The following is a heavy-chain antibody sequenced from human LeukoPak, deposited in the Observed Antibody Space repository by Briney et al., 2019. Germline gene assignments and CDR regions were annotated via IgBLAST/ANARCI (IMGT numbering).Heavy chain of an antibody. D-gene: IGHD3-10*01. CDR3: AKDFGETAFDI. CDR2: ISYDGSDK. Sequence: PGRSLRLSCAASGFTFSTYDMHWVRQAPGRGLEWVAIISYDGSDKYYADSVKGRFTISRDNSKNTLYLQMNSLRAEDTAVYCCAKDFGETAFDIWGQGTMVTVSS. CDR1: GFTFSTYD. J-gene: IGHJ3*02. V-gene: IGHV3-30*18.